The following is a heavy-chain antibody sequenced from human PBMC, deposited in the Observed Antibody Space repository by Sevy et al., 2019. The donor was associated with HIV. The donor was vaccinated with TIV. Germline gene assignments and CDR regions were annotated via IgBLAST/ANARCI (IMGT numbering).Heavy chain of an antibody. CDR3: ARCQPDNYYHDGAVYYGLLFDH. CDR2: IKQGGSET. CDR1: GFTFGDYW. Sequence: GGSLRLSCAASGFTFGDYWLTWDRQVPGKGLEWVANIKQGGSETYYAHSVKGRFSIPRDNAKNSLYLQMNSLRAEDTAVYYCARCQPDNYYHDGAVYYGLLFDHWGQGALVTVSS. J-gene: IGHJ4*02. D-gene: IGHD3-9*01. V-gene: IGHV3-7*01.